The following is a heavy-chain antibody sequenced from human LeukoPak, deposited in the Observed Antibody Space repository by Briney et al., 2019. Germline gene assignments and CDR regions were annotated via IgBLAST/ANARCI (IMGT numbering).Heavy chain of an antibody. V-gene: IGHV3-30-3*01. CDR2: ISRDGTIK. Sequence: PGGSLRLSCAASGFTFSLYAMHWVRQAPGKGLEWVVVISRDGTIKYYADYVKGRFTISRDNSKNTLYLQMDSLRPEDTAVFYCASRSGGFDYWGQGTLVTVSS. CDR3: ASRSGGFDY. CDR1: GFTFSLYA. D-gene: IGHD2-15*01. J-gene: IGHJ4*02.